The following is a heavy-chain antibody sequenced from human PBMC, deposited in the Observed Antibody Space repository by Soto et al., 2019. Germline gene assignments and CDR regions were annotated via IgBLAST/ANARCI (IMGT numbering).Heavy chain of an antibody. CDR3: AKDQWELMH. D-gene: IGHD1-26*01. CDR2: VDSAFAT. V-gene: IGHV3-23*05. Sequence: GGSLRLSCAASGFTFSSSAMTWVRQTPGKGLEWVSSVDSAFATYYSDSLKGHFTISRDNSKNTVYLQMNSLRADDTAVYYCAKDQWELMHWGQGTLVTVSS. J-gene: IGHJ4*01. CDR1: GFTFSSSA.